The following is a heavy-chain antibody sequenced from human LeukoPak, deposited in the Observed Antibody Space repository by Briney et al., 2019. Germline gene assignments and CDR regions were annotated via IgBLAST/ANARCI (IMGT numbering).Heavy chain of an antibody. Sequence: GGSLRLSCAASGFTFSSYEMNWVRQAPGKGLEWVSYIHKSGNSTYYADSVKGRFTISRDNAKNLLYLQMNSLRAEDTAVYYCARGAYGDYGRGYWGQGTLVTVSS. CDR2: IHKSGNST. D-gene: IGHD4-17*01. J-gene: IGHJ4*02. CDR3: ARGAYGDYGRGY. CDR1: GFTFSSYE. V-gene: IGHV3-48*03.